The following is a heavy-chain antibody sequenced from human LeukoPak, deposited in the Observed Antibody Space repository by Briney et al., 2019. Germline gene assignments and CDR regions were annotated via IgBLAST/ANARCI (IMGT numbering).Heavy chain of an antibody. Sequence: ASVKVSCKASGYTFTGYYMHWVRRAPGQGLEWMGWINPNSGGTNYAQKFQGRVTMTRDTSISTAYMELSRLRSDDTAVYYCATYYDSSGYYYGHFQHWGQGTLVTVSS. CDR2: INPNSGGT. CDR1: GYTFTGYY. D-gene: IGHD3-22*01. J-gene: IGHJ1*01. V-gene: IGHV1-2*02. CDR3: ATYYDSSGYYYGHFQH.